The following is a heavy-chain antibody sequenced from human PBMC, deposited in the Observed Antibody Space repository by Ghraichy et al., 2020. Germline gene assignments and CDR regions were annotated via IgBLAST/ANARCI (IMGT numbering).Heavy chain of an antibody. V-gene: IGHV3-21*01. CDR2: ISRRSSPT. CDR1: GFTFSDYS. D-gene: IGHD5-18*01. CDR3: VRQVGDDSSNWFDP. J-gene: IGHJ5*02. Sequence: GGSLRLSCTASGFTFSDYSMIWVRQAPGKGLEWVSSISRRSSPTYYADSVQGRFTISRDNAKNSVYLQMNSLRAEDTALYYCVRQVGDDSSNWFDPWGQGTTVTVSS.